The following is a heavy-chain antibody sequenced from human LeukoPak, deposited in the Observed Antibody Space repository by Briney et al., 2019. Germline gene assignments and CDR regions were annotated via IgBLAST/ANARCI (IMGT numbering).Heavy chain of an antibody. J-gene: IGHJ4*02. CDR1: GGSLSGYY. Sequence: PSETLSLTCAVYGGSLSGYYWSWIRQPPGKGLEWIGEINHSGSTNYNPSLKSRVTISVDTSKNQFSLKLSSVTAADTAVYYCARHSMGATPVDYWGQGTLVTVSS. CDR2: INHSGST. V-gene: IGHV4-34*01. CDR3: ARHSMGATPVDY. D-gene: IGHD1-26*01.